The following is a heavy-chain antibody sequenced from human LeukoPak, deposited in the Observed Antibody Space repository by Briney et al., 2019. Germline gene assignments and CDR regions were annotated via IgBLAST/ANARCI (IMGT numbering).Heavy chain of an antibody. J-gene: IGHJ4*02. CDR2: INPSGGST. D-gene: IGHD5-24*01. Sequence: GASVKVSCTASGYTFTSYYMHWVRQAPGQGLEWMGIINPSGGSTSYAQKFQGRVTMTRDTSTSTVYMELSSLRSEDTAVYYCARAQRWLQPFDYWGQGTLVTVSS. CDR3: ARAQRWLQPFDY. V-gene: IGHV1-46*01. CDR1: GYTFTSYY.